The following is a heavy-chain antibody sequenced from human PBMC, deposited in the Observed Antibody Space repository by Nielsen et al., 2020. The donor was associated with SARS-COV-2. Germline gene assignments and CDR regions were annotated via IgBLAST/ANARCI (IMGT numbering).Heavy chain of an antibody. CDR3: AKGAGERSLEWLFLSEEAGFDY. CDR2: ISYDGSNK. Sequence: WIRQPPGKGLEWVAVISYDGSNKYYADSVKGRFTISRDNSKNTLYLQMNSLRAEDTAVYYCAKGAGERSLEWLFLSEEAGFDYWGQGTLVTVSS. D-gene: IGHD3-3*01. V-gene: IGHV3-30*18. J-gene: IGHJ4*02.